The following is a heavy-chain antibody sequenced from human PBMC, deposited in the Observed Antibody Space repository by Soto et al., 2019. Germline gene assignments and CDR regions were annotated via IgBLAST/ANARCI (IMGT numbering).Heavy chain of an antibody. V-gene: IGHV1-18*04. CDR3: ATRAGIAVAGTEGGFDY. J-gene: IGHJ4*02. Sequence: QVQLVQSGAEVKKPGASVKVSCKASGYTFTSYGISWVRQAPGQGLEWMGWISAYNGNTNYAQKLQGRVTRTTDTSTTTAYLELRSLRTDDTAVYYCATRAGIAVAGTEGGFDYWGQGTLVTVSS. D-gene: IGHD6-19*01. CDR2: ISAYNGNT. CDR1: GYTFTSYG.